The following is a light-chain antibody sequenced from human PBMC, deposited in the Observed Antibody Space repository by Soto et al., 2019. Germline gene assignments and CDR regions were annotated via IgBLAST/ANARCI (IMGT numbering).Light chain of an antibody. V-gene: IGKV1-5*01. CDR2: GAS. J-gene: IGKJ2*01. CDR1: DRVGSL. Sequence: DIHLTQSPSSLSASVGDRVTMTCRASDRVGSLLAWYQKKPGRAPKLLVHGASTAASDVPLRFSGSGSGTEFTLIISNLQADDFGTYYCQQYYEYSTFGQGTRLEI. CDR3: QQYYEYST.